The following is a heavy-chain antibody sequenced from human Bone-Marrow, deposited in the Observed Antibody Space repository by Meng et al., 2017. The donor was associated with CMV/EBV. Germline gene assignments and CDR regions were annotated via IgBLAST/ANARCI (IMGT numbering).Heavy chain of an antibody. J-gene: IGHJ6*01. Sequence: GESLKIYCKGSGFIFGDYAMSWVRQAPGKGLEWVSFIRGTRNGGTTEYAASVKGRFTISRDDSKSIAYLQMNSLKTEGTAVYYCSRPLSGDMDVWGQGTTVTVSS. CDR1: GFIFGDYA. CDR3: SRPLSGDMDV. D-gene: IGHD5-12*01. V-gene: IGHV3-49*04. CDR2: IRGTRNGGTT.